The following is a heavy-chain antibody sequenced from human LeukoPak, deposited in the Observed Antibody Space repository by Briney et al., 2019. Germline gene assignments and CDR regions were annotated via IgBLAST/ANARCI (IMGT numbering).Heavy chain of an antibody. CDR3: ARVIPAAPGYYYGMDV. J-gene: IGHJ6*02. CDR1: GFTFGDHY. CDR2: IYTTSSTI. V-gene: IGHV3-11*01. D-gene: IGHD2-2*01. Sequence: GGSLRLSCAASGFTFGDHYASWIRQAPGKGLEWVSYIYTTSSTIYYGDSVKGRFTISRDNAKNSVYLQMNSLRAEDTAVYYCARVIPAAPGYYYGMDVWGQGTTVTVSS.